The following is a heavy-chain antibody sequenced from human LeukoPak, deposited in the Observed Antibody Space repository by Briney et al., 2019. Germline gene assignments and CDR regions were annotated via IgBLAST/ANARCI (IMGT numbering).Heavy chain of an antibody. CDR1: GGSFSGYY. D-gene: IGHD2-15*01. CDR3: ARVSGGRDFDH. CDR2: INHSGST. Sequence: PSETLSLTCAVYGGSFSGYYWSWIRQPPGKGLEWIGEINHSGSTNYNPSLKSRVTISVDTSKNQFSLKLSSVTAADTAVYYCARVSGGRDFDHWGQGTLVTVSS. J-gene: IGHJ4*02. V-gene: IGHV4-34*01.